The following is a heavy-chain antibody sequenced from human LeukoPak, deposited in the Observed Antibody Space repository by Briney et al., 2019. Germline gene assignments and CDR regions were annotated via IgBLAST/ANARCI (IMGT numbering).Heavy chain of an antibody. D-gene: IGHD3-3*01. V-gene: IGHV4-59*01. CDR3: AGGPMNYDFRSGYYRPYYYYYYMDV. CDR1: GGSISSYY. Sequence: SETLSLTCTVSGGSISSYYWSWIRQPPGKGLEWIGYIYYSGSTNYNPSLKSRVTISVDTSKNQFSLKLSSVTAADTAVYYCAGGPMNYDFRSGYYRPYYYYYYMDVWGKGTTVTVSS. J-gene: IGHJ6*03. CDR2: IYYSGST.